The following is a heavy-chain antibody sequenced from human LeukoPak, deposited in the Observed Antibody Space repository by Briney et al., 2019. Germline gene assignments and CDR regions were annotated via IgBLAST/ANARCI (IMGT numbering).Heavy chain of an antibody. CDR3: AKDQEDIVVVPAAMPEYYFDY. CDR1: GFTFSSYG. J-gene: IGHJ4*02. CDR2: ISYDGSNK. Sequence: GRSLRLSCAASGFTFSSYGMHWVRQAPGKGLEGVAVISYDGSNKYYADSVKGRFTISRDNSKNTLYLQMNSLRAEDTAVYYCAKDQEDIVVVPAAMPEYYFDYWGQGTLVTVSS. V-gene: IGHV3-30*18. D-gene: IGHD2-2*01.